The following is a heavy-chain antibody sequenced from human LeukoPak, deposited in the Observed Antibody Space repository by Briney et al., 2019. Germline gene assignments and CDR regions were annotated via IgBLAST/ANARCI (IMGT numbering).Heavy chain of an antibody. V-gene: IGHV3-43*01. CDR3: AKDIIPDILTGQNYYYYGMDA. CDR2: ISWDGGST. CDR1: GFTFDDYT. Sequence: GGSLRLSCAASGFTFDDYTMHWVRQAPGKGLEWVSLISWDGGSTYYADSVKGRFTISRDNSKNSLYLQMNSLGTEDTALYYCAKDIIPDILTGQNYYYYGMDAWGQGTTVTVSS. J-gene: IGHJ6*02. D-gene: IGHD3-9*01.